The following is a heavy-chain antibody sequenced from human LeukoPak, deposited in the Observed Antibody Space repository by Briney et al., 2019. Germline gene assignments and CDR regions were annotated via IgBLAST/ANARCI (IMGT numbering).Heavy chain of an antibody. CDR3: ARDRADTAMVIKYYFDY. Sequence: ASVKVSCKASGYTFTSYYMHWVRQPPGQGLEWMGIINPSGGSTSYTHKFQGRVTMTRDTTTSTVYMELSSLRYEDTAVYNCARDRADTAMVIKYYFDYWGQGTLVTVSS. CDR2: INPSGGST. J-gene: IGHJ4*02. D-gene: IGHD5-18*01. CDR1: GYTFTSYY. V-gene: IGHV1-46*01.